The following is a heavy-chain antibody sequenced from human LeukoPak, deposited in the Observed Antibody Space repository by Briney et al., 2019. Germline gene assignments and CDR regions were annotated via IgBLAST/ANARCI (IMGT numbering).Heavy chain of an antibody. CDR2: IKSKTDGGTT. V-gene: IGHV3-15*01. J-gene: IGHJ4*02. CDR1: GFTLNNAW. D-gene: IGHD3-16*01. Sequence: GGSLRLSCVASGFTLNNAWMSWVRQAPGKGLEWVGRIKSKTDGGTTDYAAPVKGRFSISRDDSKNTLYLQMNSLKIEDTAVYYCSAPWGNAGYWGQGTLVTVSS. CDR3: SAPWGNAGY.